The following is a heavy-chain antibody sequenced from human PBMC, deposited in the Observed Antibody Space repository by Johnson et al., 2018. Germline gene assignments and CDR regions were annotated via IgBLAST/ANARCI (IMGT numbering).Heavy chain of an antibody. Sequence: QVRLVESGGGVVQPGGSLRLSCAASGFTFSRHGMHWVRQVPGKGLEGVAVISSAGGTDSYADTAKGRFTISRHNSQNTLTLQMNSLRAGDTAIYFCAKEGDSTAYLSFDDWGQGTLVTVSS. V-gene: IGHV3-30*18. CDR1: GFTFSRHG. J-gene: IGHJ4*02. CDR3: AKEGDSTAYLSFDD. D-gene: IGHD3-16*01. CDR2: ISSAGGTD.